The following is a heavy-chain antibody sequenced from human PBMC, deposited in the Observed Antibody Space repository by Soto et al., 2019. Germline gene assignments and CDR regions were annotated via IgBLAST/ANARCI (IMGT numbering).Heavy chain of an antibody. CDR2: ISSSGSYI. CDR3: ARDFYSSGCLFDY. J-gene: IGHJ4*02. Sequence: PGGSLRLSCAASGFTFSSYSMNWVRQAPGKGLEWVSSISSSGSYIYYADSVKGRFTISRDNAKNSLYLQVNSLGAEDTAVYYCARDFYSSGCLFDYWGQGTQVTVSS. CDR1: GFTFSSYS. V-gene: IGHV3-21*01. D-gene: IGHD6-19*01.